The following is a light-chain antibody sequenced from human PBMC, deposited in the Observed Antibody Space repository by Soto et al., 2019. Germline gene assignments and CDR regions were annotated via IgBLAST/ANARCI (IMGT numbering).Light chain of an antibody. CDR3: QQTYSTLT. CDR2: SSS. J-gene: IGKJ4*01. Sequence: DIQMTQSPSSLSASVGDRVTIACRASQSIISYLSWYQHKPGKAPKVLIYSSSNLQSGVPSRFSGSGSGTDFTLTITSLQPEDFATYYCQQTYSTLTFGGGTKVEIK. V-gene: IGKV1-39*01. CDR1: QSIISY.